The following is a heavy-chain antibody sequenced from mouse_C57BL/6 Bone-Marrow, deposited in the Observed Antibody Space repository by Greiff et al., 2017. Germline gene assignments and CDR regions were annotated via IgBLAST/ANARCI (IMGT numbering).Heavy chain of an antibody. CDR3: ARVGYYYVSRGFDY. V-gene: IGHV1-82*01. J-gene: IGHJ2*01. CDR1: GYAFSSSW. Sequence: QVQLQQSGPELVKPGASVKISCKASGYAFSSSWMNWVKQRPGKGLEWIGRIYPGDGDTNYNGKFKGKATLTADKSSSTAYMQLSSLTSEDSAVYFCARVGYYYVSRGFDYWGQGTTLTVSS. D-gene: IGHD1-1*01. CDR2: IYPGDGDT.